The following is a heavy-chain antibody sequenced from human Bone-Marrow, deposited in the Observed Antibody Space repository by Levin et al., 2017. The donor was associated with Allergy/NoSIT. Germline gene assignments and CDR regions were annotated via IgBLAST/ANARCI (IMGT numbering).Heavy chain of an antibody. Sequence: LSLTCAGSGFPFSSYSMNWVRPAPGKGLEWVSYISSSSGAIYYADSVKGRFTISRDNAKNSLYLQMNSLGAEDTAVYYCARGVGYSSSSGDYWGQGTLVTVSS. V-gene: IGHV3-48*04. J-gene: IGHJ4*02. CDR2: ISSSSGAI. CDR3: ARGVGYSSSSGDY. CDR1: GFPFSSYS. D-gene: IGHD6-6*01.